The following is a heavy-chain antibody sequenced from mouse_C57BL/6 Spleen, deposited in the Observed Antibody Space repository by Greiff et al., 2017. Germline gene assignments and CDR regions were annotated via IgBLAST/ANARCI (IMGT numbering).Heavy chain of an antibody. CDR3: AREGSLRYAMDY. Sequence: QVQLQQPGPELVKPGASVKISCKASGYAFSSSWMNWVKQRPGKGLEWIGRIYPGDGDTNYNGKFKGKATLTADKSSSTAYMQLSSLTSEDSAVYFCAREGSLRYAMDYWGQGTSVTVSS. CDR2: IYPGDGDT. V-gene: IGHV1-82*01. D-gene: IGHD6-2*01. J-gene: IGHJ4*01. CDR1: GYAFSSSW.